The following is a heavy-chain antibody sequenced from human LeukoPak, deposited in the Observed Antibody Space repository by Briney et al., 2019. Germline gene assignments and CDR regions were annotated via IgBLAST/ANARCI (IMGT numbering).Heavy chain of an antibody. CDR2: IYTSGST. Sequence: SSETLSLTCTVSGGSISSYYWSWIRQPAGKGLEWIGRIYTSGSTNYNPSLKSRVTMSVDTSKNQFSLKLSSVTAADTAVYYCAREYSSSWYFYRWFDPWGQGTLVTVSS. J-gene: IGHJ5*02. CDR1: GGSISSYY. D-gene: IGHD6-13*01. CDR3: AREYSSSWYFYRWFDP. V-gene: IGHV4-4*07.